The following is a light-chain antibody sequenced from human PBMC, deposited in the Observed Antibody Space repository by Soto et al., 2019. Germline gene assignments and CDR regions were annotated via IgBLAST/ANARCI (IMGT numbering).Light chain of an antibody. J-gene: IGLJ3*02. V-gene: IGLV2-8*01. CDR2: EVT. CDR3: AAWDDSLNGPV. Sequence: QSVLTQPSSASGSLGQSVTISCTGTSSDVGAYNYVSWYQQHPGKAPKLMIYEVTRRPSGVPDRFSGSKSGNTASLNVSGLQAEDEADYYCAAWDDSLNGPVFGGGTKLTVL. CDR1: SSDVGAYNY.